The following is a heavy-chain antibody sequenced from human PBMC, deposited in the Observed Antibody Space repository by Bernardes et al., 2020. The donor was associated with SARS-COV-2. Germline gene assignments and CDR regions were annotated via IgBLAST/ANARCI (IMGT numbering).Heavy chain of an antibody. D-gene: IGHD6-13*01. CDR2: IYYSGST. J-gene: IGHJ6*02. Sequence: TLSLTCTVSGGSISSYYWSWIRQPPGKGLEWIGYIYYSGSTNYNPSLKSRVTISVDTSKNQFSLKLSSVTAADTAVYYCASIAAAGTRTLYYYGMDVWGQGTTVTVSS. CDR1: GGSISSYY. V-gene: IGHV4-59*08. CDR3: ASIAAAGTRTLYYYGMDV.